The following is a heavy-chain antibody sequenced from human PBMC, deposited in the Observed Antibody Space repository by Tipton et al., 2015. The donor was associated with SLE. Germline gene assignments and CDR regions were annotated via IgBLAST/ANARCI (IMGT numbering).Heavy chain of an antibody. Sequence: TLSLTCTVSGYSISSGYYWGWIRQPPGKGLEWIGSIYHIGSTYYNPSLKSRVTISVDTSKNQFSLKLSSVTAADTAVYYCARGRRSSSAGDYWGQGTLVTVSS. V-gene: IGHV4-38-2*02. J-gene: IGHJ4*02. CDR1: GYSISSGYY. CDR3: ARGRRSSSAGDY. D-gene: IGHD6-13*01. CDR2: IYHIGST.